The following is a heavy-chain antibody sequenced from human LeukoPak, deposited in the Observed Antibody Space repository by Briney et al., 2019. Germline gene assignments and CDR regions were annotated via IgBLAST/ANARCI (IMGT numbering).Heavy chain of an antibody. Sequence: PGGSLRLSCAASGFNFTSYWMHWVRQTPEKGLVWVSRINSDGSSTRHADSVKGRFTISRDNAKNTLYPQVNSLRAEDTAVYYCARSHYYDSSGSFSFYYGMDVWGQGTTVTVSS. CDR1: GFNFTSYW. J-gene: IGHJ6*02. CDR2: INSDGSST. D-gene: IGHD3-22*01. CDR3: ARSHYYDSSGSFSFYYGMDV. V-gene: IGHV3-74*01.